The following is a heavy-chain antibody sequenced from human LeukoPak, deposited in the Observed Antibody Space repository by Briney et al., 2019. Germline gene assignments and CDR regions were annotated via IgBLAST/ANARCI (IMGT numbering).Heavy chain of an antibody. J-gene: IGHJ4*02. CDR2: INSDGSTT. D-gene: IGHD4-23*01. CDR1: GFTLSNSW. CDR3: AKDIGGNSAY. Sequence: PGGSLRLSCAASGFTLSNSWIHWVRQAPGKGLVWVSRINSDGSTTTYADSVKGRFTISRDNAKNTLYLQMNSLRAEDTALYYCAKDIGGNSAYWGQGTLVTVSS. V-gene: IGHV3-74*01.